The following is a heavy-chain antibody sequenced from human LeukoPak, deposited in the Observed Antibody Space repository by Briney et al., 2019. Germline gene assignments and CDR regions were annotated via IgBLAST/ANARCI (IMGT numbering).Heavy chain of an antibody. D-gene: IGHD1-26*01. Sequence: SETLSLTCTVSGGSISTYYWSWIRQPPGKGLEWIGSIYYTGSTYYNPSLKSRVTISVDTSKNQFSLKLTSVTAADTAVYYCAREGATTPLDYWGQGTLVTVSS. CDR2: IYYTGST. CDR3: AREGATTPLDY. J-gene: IGHJ4*02. V-gene: IGHV4-59*12. CDR1: GGSISTYY.